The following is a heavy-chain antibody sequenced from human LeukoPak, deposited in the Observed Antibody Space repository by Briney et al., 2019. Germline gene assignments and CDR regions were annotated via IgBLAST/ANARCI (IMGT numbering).Heavy chain of an antibody. V-gene: IGHV3-15*01. CDR2: IKSKTDGGTT. CDR3: TRDQTPYY. J-gene: IGHJ4*02. CDR1: GFTFSNAW. Sequence: GGSLRFSCAASGFTFSNAWMSWVRQAPGKGLEWVGRIKSKTDGGTTDYAAPVKGRFTISRDDSKGIAYLQMNSLKTEDTAVYYCTRDQTPYYWGQGTLVTVSS.